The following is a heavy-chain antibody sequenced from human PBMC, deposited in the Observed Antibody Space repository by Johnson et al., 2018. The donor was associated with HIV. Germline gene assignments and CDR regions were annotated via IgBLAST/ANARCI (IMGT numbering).Heavy chain of an antibody. Sequence: EQLVESGGGLIQPGGSLRLSCAASGFTVSSNYMSWVRPAPGTGLVWVSVIYSGGRTYYADSVKGRFTISRDNANNSLELQMNSLRAEDTALYYCAKSPMYYDSSGAFYIWGQGTMVTVSS. CDR3: AKSPMYYDSSGAFYI. D-gene: IGHD3-3*01. CDR2: IYSGGRT. CDR1: GFTVSSNY. J-gene: IGHJ3*02. V-gene: IGHV3-53*01.